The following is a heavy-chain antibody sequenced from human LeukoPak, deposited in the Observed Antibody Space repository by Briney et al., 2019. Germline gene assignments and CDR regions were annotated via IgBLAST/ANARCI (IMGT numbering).Heavy chain of an antibody. CDR3: ARSQYSSGWHFDY. Sequence: GGSLRLSCAASGFTFSSYRMNWVRQAPGKGLELVSHISSTRNSIIYYADSVKGRFTISRDNAKNSLYLQVNSLRDEDTAVYYCARSQYSSGWHFDYWGQGTLVTVSS. CDR2: ISSTRNSII. CDR1: GFTFSSYR. J-gene: IGHJ4*02. V-gene: IGHV3-48*02. D-gene: IGHD6-19*01.